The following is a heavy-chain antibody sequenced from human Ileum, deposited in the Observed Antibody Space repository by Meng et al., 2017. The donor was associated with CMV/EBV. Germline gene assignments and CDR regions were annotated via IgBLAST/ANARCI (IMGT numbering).Heavy chain of an antibody. V-gene: IGHV3-11*04. J-gene: IGHJ3*01. CDR1: GFTFSDYY. Sequence: GESLKISCAASGFTFSDYYMSWIRQAPGKGLAWVSYISSSGSTIYYADSVKGRFTISRDNAKNSLYLQMNRLRAEDTAVYYCARDPEKSAFDFWGLGTMVTVSS. CDR3: ARDPEKSAFDF. CDR2: ISSSGSTI.